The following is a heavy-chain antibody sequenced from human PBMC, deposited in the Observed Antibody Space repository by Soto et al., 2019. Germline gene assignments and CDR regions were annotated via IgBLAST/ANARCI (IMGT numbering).Heavy chain of an antibody. CDR2: IYWDEDK. CDR1: GFSLSSSGVG. Sequence: QITLKESGPTLVKPTQTLTLTCTFSGFSLSSSGVGVGWIRQPPGKAPEWLVLIYWDEDKRYSPSLKTRLTITKDTSTNEVVLTMTNMDPVDTGTYYCAHKGGRGAGMDVWGQGTTVTVSS. CDR3: AHKGGRGAGMDV. D-gene: IGHD2-15*01. V-gene: IGHV2-5*02. J-gene: IGHJ6*02.